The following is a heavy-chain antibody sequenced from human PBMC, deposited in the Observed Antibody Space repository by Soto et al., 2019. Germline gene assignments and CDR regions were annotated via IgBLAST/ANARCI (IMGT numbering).Heavy chain of an antibody. CDR2: ISSTTNYI. CDR1: GFTFTRYS. CDR3: ARESEDLTSNFDY. J-gene: IGHJ4*02. V-gene: IGHV3-21*06. Sequence: LSCAAPGFTFTRYSMNWVRQAPGKGLEWVSSISSTTNYIYYGDSMKGRFTISRDNAKNSLYLEMNSLRAEDTAVYYCARESEDLTSNFDYWGQGTLVTVSS.